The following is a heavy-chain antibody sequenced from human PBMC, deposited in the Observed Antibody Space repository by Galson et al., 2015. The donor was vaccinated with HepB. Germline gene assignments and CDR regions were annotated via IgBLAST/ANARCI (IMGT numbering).Heavy chain of an antibody. CDR3: ARVYYYYHGMDV. CDR1: GYTFTTYD. Sequence: SVKVSCKASGYTFTTYDINWVRQATGQGLEWMGWMNPNSGNTGYAQKFQGRVTMTRNTSIRTAYMELSSLRSEGTAVYYCARVYYYYHGMDVWGQGTTVTVSS. V-gene: IGHV1-8*01. J-gene: IGHJ6*02. CDR2: MNPNSGNT.